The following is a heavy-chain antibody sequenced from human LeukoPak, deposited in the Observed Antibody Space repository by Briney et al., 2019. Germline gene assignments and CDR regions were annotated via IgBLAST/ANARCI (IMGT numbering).Heavy chain of an antibody. CDR3: ATYLYKSLDY. CDR2: TVGSRPDT. V-gene: IGHV3-23*01. J-gene: IGHJ4*02. CDR1: GFTFNNYA. Sequence: LTGGSLRLSCAASGFTFNNYALSWVRQTPGKGLEWVSATVGSRPDTYHADSVKGRFTVSRDNSRNTLYLQMNSLRAEDTAVYYCATYLYKSLDYWGQGTLVTVSS. D-gene: IGHD3-10*01.